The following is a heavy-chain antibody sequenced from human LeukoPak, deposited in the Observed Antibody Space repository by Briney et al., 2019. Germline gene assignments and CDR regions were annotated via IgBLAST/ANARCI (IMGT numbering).Heavy chain of an antibody. CDR2: IWYDGSNK. CDR1: GFTFSSYG. CDR3: AREGDSGIAAPDI. J-gene: IGHJ3*02. Sequence: PGRSLRLSCAASGFTFSSYGMHWVRQAPGKGLEWVAVIWYDGSNKYYADSVKGRFTISRDNSKNTLYLQMNSLRAEDTAVYYCAREGDSGIAAPDIWGQGTMVTVSS. V-gene: IGHV3-33*01. D-gene: IGHD6-13*01.